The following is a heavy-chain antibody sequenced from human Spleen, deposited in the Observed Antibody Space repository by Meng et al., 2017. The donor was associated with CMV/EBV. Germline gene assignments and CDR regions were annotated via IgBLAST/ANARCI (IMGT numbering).Heavy chain of an antibody. CDR2: IHPDRGDT. D-gene: IGHD3-3*01. Sequence: ASVKVSCKSSGYTFTGCYMHWVRQAPGQGPEWMGRIHPDRGDTYLAQKFQGRVTMTRDTSIRTAYMELRSLRPDDTAVYYCARWKGLRFLEWLWPGYYNWFDPWGQGTLVTVSS. CDR1: GYTFTGCY. V-gene: IGHV1-2*06. CDR3: ARWKGLRFLEWLWPGYYNWFDP. J-gene: IGHJ5*02.